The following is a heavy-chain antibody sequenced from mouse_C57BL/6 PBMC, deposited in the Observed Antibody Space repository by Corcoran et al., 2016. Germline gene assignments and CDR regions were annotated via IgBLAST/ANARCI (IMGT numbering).Heavy chain of an antibody. CDR1: RYTFTTYG. V-gene: IGHV9-3*01. J-gene: IGHJ1*03. CDR3: ASQTGTRYFDV. D-gene: IGHD4-1*01. Sequence: QIQLVRSGHELKKPGETVKISCKAPRYTFTTYGMRWVKQAPGKGLKWMGLINTDSGVPTYADDVKGRFAFSLETCASTAYLQINNLKNEDTATYCCASQTGTRYFDVWGTGTTVTVSS. CDR2: INTDSGVP.